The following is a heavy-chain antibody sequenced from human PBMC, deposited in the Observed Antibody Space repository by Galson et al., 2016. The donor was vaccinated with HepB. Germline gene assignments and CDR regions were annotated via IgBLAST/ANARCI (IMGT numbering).Heavy chain of an antibody. CDR2: ISGNGVGT. D-gene: IGHD6-19*01. V-gene: IGHV3-23*01. CDR1: RFSLSSYA. Sequence: SLRLSCAASRFSLSSYAMSWVRQAPGKGLEWVSTISGNGVGTYYADSVKGRFTISRDNAKNSLYLQMDSLRAEDTAVYYCARSTRGGWRPSYFDYWGQGTLVTVSP. CDR3: ARSTRGGWRPSYFDY. J-gene: IGHJ4*02.